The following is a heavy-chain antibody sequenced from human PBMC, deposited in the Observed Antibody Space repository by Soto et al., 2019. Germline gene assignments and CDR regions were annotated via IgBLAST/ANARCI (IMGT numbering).Heavy chain of an antibody. V-gene: IGHV4-59*08. D-gene: IGHD4-4*01. Sequence: SETLSLTCTVSGGSISSYYWSWIRQPPGKGLEWIGYIYYSGSTNYNPSLKSRVTISVDTSKNQFSLKLSSVTAADTAVYYCARRAAMTTVDYYYYYYMDVWGKGTTVTVSS. CDR2: IYYSGST. CDR1: GGSISSYY. J-gene: IGHJ6*03. CDR3: ARRAAMTTVDYYYYYYMDV.